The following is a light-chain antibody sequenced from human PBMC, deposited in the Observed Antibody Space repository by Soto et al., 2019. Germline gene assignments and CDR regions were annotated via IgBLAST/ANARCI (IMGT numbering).Light chain of an antibody. CDR1: SSDVGSYNL. J-gene: IGLJ1*01. CDR3: CSYAGSSYV. V-gene: IGLV2-23*01. CDR2: EGS. Sequence: QSALSHPASVSWSPGHSITISCTGTSSDVGSYNLVSWYQQHPGKAPKLMIYEGSKRPSGVSNRFSGSKSGNTASLTISGLQAEDEADYYCCSYAGSSYVFGTGTKVT.